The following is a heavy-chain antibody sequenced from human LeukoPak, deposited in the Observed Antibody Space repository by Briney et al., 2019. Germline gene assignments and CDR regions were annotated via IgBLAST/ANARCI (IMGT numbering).Heavy chain of an antibody. J-gene: IGHJ3*02. D-gene: IGHD3-22*01. CDR3: ARGYRIGGDYYDSSGYLPTFVAFDI. CDR2: ISSNGGST. Sequence: PGGSLRLSCAASGFTFGSYAMHWVRQAPGKGLEYVSAISSNGGSTYYANSVKGRFTISRDNSKNTLYLQMGSLRAEDMAVYYCARGYRIGGDYYDSSGYLPTFVAFDIWGQGTMVTVSS. V-gene: IGHV3-64*01. CDR1: GFTFGSYA.